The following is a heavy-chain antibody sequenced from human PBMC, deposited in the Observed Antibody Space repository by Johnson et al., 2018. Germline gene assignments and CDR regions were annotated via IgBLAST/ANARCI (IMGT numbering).Heavy chain of an antibody. CDR3: ARLADEATAGNTFDS. V-gene: IGHV4-39*01. J-gene: IGHJ4*02. D-gene: IGHD6-19*01. CDR1: GGSIRSSNHF. CDR2: VYHSGSA. Sequence: QVQLQESGPGLVKPSETLSLTCTVSGGSIRSSNHFWVWIRQPPGKGLEWIVSVYHSGSANYNPSLKSRVTISADTSKNQFSLNLTSVTAADPAVYYCARLADEATAGNTFDSWGQGALVTVSS.